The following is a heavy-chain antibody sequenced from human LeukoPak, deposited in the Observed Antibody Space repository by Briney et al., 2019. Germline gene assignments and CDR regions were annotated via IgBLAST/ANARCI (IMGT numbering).Heavy chain of an antibody. V-gene: IGHV1-2*02. CDR2: INPNSCAT. D-gene: IGHD6-6*01. Sequence: AAVKVSCKAAGYTFTGNYLQWGRQAPGQGRERIGGINPNSCATNYAQKFEGRVTMTSDTSISTAYMELSRLRSDDTAVYYCARVQYSSSAALDYWGRGTLVTVSS. CDR1: GYTFTGNY. CDR3: ARVQYSSSAALDY. J-gene: IGHJ4*02.